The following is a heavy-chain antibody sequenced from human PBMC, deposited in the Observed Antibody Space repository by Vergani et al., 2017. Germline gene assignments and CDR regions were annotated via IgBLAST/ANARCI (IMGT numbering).Heavy chain of an antibody. D-gene: IGHD2-15*01. CDR3: AREPWYCSGGSCGYGMDV. J-gene: IGHJ6*02. V-gene: IGHV1-18*01. CDR1: GYTFTSYG. Sequence: QVQLVQSRAEVKKPGASVKVSCKASGYTFTSYGISWVRQAPGQGLEWMGWISAYNGNTNYAQKLQGRVTMTTDTSTSTAYMELRSLRSDDTAVYYCAREPWYCSGGSCGYGMDVWGQGTTVTVSS. CDR2: ISAYNGNT.